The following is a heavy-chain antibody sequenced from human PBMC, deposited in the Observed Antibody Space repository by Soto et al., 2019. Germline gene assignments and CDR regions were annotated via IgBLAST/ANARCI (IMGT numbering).Heavy chain of an antibody. CDR3: ARRLKDLWLAADWYFDL. CDR2: VYYIGST. V-gene: IGHV4-59*08. D-gene: IGHD6-19*01. Sequence: QVQLQESGPGLVKPSETLSLTCSVSGGSINNYFWSWIRQPPGKGLEWIGYVYYIGSTNYNPSLKSRVTMSVDTSKNQFSLKLSSVTAADTAVYYCARRLKDLWLAADWYFDLWGRGTLVTVSS. J-gene: IGHJ2*01. CDR1: GGSINNYF.